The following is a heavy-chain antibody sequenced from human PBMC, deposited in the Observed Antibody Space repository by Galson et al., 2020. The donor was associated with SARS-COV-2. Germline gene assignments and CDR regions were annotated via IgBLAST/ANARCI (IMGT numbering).Heavy chain of an antibody. CDR1: GFTFSSYG. CDR2: ISYDGSDK. D-gene: IGHD3-3*01. V-gene: IGHV3-30*18. CDR3: AKGAIFGVFGWFDP. J-gene: IGHJ5*02. Sequence: GESLKISCAASGFTFSSYGMHWVRQAPGKGLEWVAVISYDGSDKYYADSVKGRFTISRDSSKNTLYLQMNSPRPDDTAMYYCAKGAIFGVFGWFDPWGQGTLVTVSS.